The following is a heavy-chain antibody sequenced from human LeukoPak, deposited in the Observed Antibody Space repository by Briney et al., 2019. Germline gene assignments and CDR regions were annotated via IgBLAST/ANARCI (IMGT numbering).Heavy chain of an antibody. Sequence: SETLSLTCAVYGGSFSGYYWSWIRQAPGKGLEWIGEINHSGSTNYNPSLKSRVTISVDTSKNQFSLKLSSVTAADTAVYYCARGRGSSSWYGPYYYYGMDVWGQGTTVTVSS. V-gene: IGHV4-34*01. CDR3: ARGRGSSSWYGPYYYYGMDV. CDR1: GGSFSGYY. D-gene: IGHD6-13*01. CDR2: INHSGST. J-gene: IGHJ6*02.